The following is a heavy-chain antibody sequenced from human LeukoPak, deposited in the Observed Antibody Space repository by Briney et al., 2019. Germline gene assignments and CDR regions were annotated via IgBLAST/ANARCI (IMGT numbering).Heavy chain of an antibody. D-gene: IGHD6-6*01. Sequence: SGTLSLTCAVSGDSITSDKWWTWVRQPPGKGLEWIGEIHHSKSSNYYPSLKSRVTISVDTSKNQFSLKLSSVTAADTAVYYCASTYSSSSLSPQIFEFPFDYWGQGTLVTVSS. CDR2: IHHSKSS. CDR1: GDSITSDKW. CDR3: ASTYSSSSLSPQIFEFPFDY. V-gene: IGHV4-4*02. J-gene: IGHJ4*02.